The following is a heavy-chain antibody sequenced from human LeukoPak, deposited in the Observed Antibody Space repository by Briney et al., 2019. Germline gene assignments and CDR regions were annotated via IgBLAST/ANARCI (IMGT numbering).Heavy chain of an antibody. CDR3: ASRYCSSTSCQRRSFDY. CDR1: GGSITSSY. CDR2: IYYTGDT. J-gene: IGHJ4*02. Sequence: PSETLSLTCSVSGGSITSSYWSWVRQSPGNGLEWIGYIYYTGDTTYNPSLKGRVTISVDTSKNQFSLKLSSVTAADTAVYYCASRYCSSTSCQRRSFDYWGQGTLVTVSS. D-gene: IGHD2-2*01. V-gene: IGHV4-59*08.